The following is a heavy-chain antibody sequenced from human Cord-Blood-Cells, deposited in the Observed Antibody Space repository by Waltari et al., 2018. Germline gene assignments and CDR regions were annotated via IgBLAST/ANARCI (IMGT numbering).Heavy chain of an antibody. Sequence: QLQLQESGPGLVKPSETLSLTCTVSGGSISSSSYYWGWLRQPPGKGLEWIGSIYYSGSTYYNPSLKSRVTISVDTSKNQFSLKLSSVTAADTAVYYCARRKYSSSSGFDYWGQGTLVTVSS. CDR1: GGSISSSSYY. CDR3: ARRKYSSSSGFDY. J-gene: IGHJ4*02. V-gene: IGHV4-39*01. D-gene: IGHD6-6*01. CDR2: IYYSGST.